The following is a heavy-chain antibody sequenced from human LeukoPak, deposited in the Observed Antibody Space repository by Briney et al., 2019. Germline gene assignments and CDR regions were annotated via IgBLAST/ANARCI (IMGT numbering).Heavy chain of an antibody. CDR3: ARRVLLWFGESQYYFDY. D-gene: IGHD3-10*01. V-gene: IGHV4-59*08. Sequence: PSETLSLTCTVSGVSISSYYWSWIRQPPGKGLEWIGYIYYSGSTNYNPSLKSRVTLSIDTSKNQFSLRLSSVTAGDTAIYYCARRVLLWFGESQYYFDYWGQGTLVTVSS. J-gene: IGHJ4*02. CDR1: GVSISSYY. CDR2: IYYSGST.